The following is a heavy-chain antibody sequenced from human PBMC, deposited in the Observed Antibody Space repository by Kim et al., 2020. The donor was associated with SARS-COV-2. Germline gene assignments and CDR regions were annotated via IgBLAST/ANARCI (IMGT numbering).Heavy chain of an antibody. D-gene: IGHD3-10*01. V-gene: IGHV4-59*10. CDR3: ARYFYGSGRNWYFDL. Sequence: PSPKSRVTNSVDTSKNQFSLNLSSVTAADTAVYYCARYFYGSGRNWYFDLWGRGTLVTVSS. J-gene: IGHJ2*01.